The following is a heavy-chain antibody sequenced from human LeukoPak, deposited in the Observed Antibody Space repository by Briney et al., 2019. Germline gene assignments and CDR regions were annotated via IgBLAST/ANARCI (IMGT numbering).Heavy chain of an antibody. CDR1: GFTFSSYA. CDR3: AGSAVTNLDS. D-gene: IGHD4-23*01. V-gene: IGHV3-23*01. CDR2: ISGSGGST. Sequence: QPGGSLRLSCAASGFTFSSYAMSWVRQAPGKGLEWVSAISGSGGSTYYADSVKGRFTISRDISKNALYLQMNSLRGDDTAVYYCAGSAVTNLDSWGQGNLVTVSS. J-gene: IGHJ4*02.